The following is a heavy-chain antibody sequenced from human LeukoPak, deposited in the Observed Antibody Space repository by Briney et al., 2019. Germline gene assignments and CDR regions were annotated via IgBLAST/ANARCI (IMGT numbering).Heavy chain of an antibody. CDR3: AREIAARRGCDY. V-gene: IGHV4-34*01. Sequence: SETLSLTCAVYGGSFSGYYWSWIRQPPGKGLEWIGEINHSGSTNYNPSLKSRVTISVDTSKNQFSLKLSSVTAADTAVYYCAREIAARRGCDYWGQGTLVTVSS. CDR2: INHSGST. J-gene: IGHJ4*02. CDR1: GGSFSGYY. D-gene: IGHD6-6*01.